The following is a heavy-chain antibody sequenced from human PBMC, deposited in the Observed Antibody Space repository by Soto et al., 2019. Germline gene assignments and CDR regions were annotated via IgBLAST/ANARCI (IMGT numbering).Heavy chain of an antibody. CDR2: TYYRSKWYN. J-gene: IGHJ4*02. V-gene: IGHV6-1*01. CDR1: GDSVSSNSAA. CDR3: ARDRLGDGYNDY. D-gene: IGHD5-12*01. Sequence: PLPTLSLPCAISGDSVSSNSAAWSWIRQSPSRGLEWLGRTYYRSKWYNNYAVSVKSRITINPDTSKNQFSLQLNSVTPDDTAVYYCARDRLGDGYNDYWGQATLVTVSS.